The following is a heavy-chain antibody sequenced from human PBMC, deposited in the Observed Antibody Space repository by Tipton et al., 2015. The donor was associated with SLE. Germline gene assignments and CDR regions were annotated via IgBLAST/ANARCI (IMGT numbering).Heavy chain of an antibody. CDR1: GFTFSSYG. CDR3: ARAQAVGATRDYFDY. J-gene: IGHJ4*02. Sequence: SLRLSCAASGFTFSSYGMHWVRQAPGKGLEWVAVIWYDGSNKYYADSVKGRFTISRDNSKNTLYLQMNSLRAEDTAVYYCARAQAVGATRDYFDYWGQGTLVTVSS. CDR2: IWYDGSNK. D-gene: IGHD1-26*01. V-gene: IGHV3-33*01.